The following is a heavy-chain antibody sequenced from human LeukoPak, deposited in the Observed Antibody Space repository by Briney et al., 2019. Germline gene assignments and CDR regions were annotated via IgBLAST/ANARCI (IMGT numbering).Heavy chain of an antibody. CDR2: IYTSGST. CDR1: GGSISSYY. V-gene: IGHV4-4*07. D-gene: IGHD2-15*01. J-gene: IGHJ4*02. Sequence: SETLSLTCTVSGGSISSYYWSWIRQPAGKGLEWIGRIYTSGSTNYNPSLKSRVTMSVDTSKNQFSLKLSSVTAADTAVYYCARVAPGVVVVAATPYYFDYWGQGTLVTVSS. CDR3: ARVAPGVVVVAATPYYFDY.